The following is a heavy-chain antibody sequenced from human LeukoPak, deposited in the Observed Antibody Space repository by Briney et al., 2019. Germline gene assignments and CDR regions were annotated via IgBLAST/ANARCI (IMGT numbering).Heavy chain of an antibody. CDR2: ISGSGGST. CDR1: GFTFNSYA. J-gene: IGHJ3*02. D-gene: IGHD2-8*02. CDR3: AHYSTGVNYGGLAFDI. Sequence: PGGSLRLSCAASGFTFNSYAMSWVRQAAGKGLEWVSSISGSGGSTYYADSVKGRFTISRDNSKNTLYLQMNSLSAEDTAVYYCAHYSTGVNYGGLAFDIWGQGTMVTVSS. V-gene: IGHV3-23*01.